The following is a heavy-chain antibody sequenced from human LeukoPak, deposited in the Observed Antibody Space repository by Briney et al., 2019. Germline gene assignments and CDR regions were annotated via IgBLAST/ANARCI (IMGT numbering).Heavy chain of an antibody. D-gene: IGHD6-13*01. Sequence: GGSLRLSCAASGFTFSSYSMNWVRQAPGKGLEWVSSISSSSSYIYYADSVKGRFTISRDNAKNSLYLQMNSLRAEDTAVYYCARGWRSSLGNWFDPWGQGTLVTVSS. J-gene: IGHJ5*02. CDR2: ISSSSSYI. CDR1: GFTFSSYS. V-gene: IGHV3-21*01. CDR3: ARGWRSSLGNWFDP.